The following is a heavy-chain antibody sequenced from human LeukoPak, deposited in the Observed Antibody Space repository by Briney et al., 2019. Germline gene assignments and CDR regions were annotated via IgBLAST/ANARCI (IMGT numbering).Heavy chain of an antibody. CDR3: ARSLKRWLSLYYFDY. CDR1: GYTFTGYY. Sequence: ASVKVSRKASGYTFTGYYMHWVRPAPGQGLEWMGWINPNSGGTNCAQKFQGRVTMTRDTSISTAYMELSRLRSDDTAVYYCARSLKRWLSLYYFDYWGQGTLVLVSS. V-gene: IGHV1-2*02. CDR2: INPNSGGT. J-gene: IGHJ4*02. D-gene: IGHD5-24*01.